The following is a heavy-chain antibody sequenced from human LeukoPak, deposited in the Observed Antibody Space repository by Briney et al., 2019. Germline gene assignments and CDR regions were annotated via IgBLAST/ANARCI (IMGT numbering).Heavy chain of an antibody. D-gene: IGHD1-26*01. J-gene: IGHJ4*02. CDR1: GFNFGIYG. CDR2: ILHDGSKS. Sequence: GGSLRLSCTASGFNFGIYGMHWVRQAPGKGLEWVAFILHDGSKSYYADSVKGRFTISRDNSKNTLYLQMNSLRHDDTAVYHCVEWELLPTADYWGQGTLVTVSS. CDR3: VEWELLPTADY. V-gene: IGHV3-30*02.